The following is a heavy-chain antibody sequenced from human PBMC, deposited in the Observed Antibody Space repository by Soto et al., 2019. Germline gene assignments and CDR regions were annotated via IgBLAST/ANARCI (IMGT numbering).Heavy chain of an antibody. V-gene: IGHV5-51*01. Sequence: GESLKISCKGSGYSFSTYWIGWVRQMPGKGLEWMGIIYPGDSDTRYSPSFQGQVTISADKSISTAYLQWSSLKASDTAMYSCALLGFCSDSSCYGGRNPFDIWGQGTMVTVSS. CDR2: IYPGDSDT. CDR3: ALLGFCSDSSCYGGRNPFDI. D-gene: IGHD2-2*01. CDR1: GYSFSTYW. J-gene: IGHJ3*02.